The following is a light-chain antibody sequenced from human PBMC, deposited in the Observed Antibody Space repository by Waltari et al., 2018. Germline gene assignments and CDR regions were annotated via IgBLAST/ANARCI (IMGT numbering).Light chain of an antibody. Sequence: EIILTQPPGTLSLSPGERVSLSCRASQSVWGSFLAWYQQKPGQAPRLLIYETSTRATGIPDRFRASGSGTDFTLSFSSLEPEDCAVYYCHLYGTSLSWAFGQGTKVEVK. V-gene: IGKV3-20*01. J-gene: IGKJ1*01. CDR1: QSVWGSF. CDR2: ETS. CDR3: HLYGTSLSWA.